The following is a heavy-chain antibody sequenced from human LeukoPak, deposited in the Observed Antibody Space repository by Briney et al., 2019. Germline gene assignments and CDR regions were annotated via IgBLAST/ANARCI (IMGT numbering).Heavy chain of an antibody. V-gene: IGHV3-23*01. Sequence: PGGSLRLSCAASGFTFSSYAMSWVRQAPGKGLEWVSAISGSGGSTYYADSVKGRFTISRDNSKNTLYLQMNSLRAEDTAVYYCAKGRITIFGVVIILGWFDPWGQGTLVTVSS. J-gene: IGHJ5*02. CDR2: ISGSGGST. D-gene: IGHD3-3*01. CDR1: GFTFSSYA. CDR3: AKGRITIFGVVIILGWFDP.